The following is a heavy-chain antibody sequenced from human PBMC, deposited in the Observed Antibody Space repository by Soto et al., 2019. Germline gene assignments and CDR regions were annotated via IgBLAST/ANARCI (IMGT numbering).Heavy chain of an antibody. Sequence: EASVKVSCKESGYTFTSYYMHWVRQAPGQGLEWMGIINPSGGSTSYAQKFQGRVTMTRDTSTSTVYMELSSLRSEDTAVYYCARDQAREGITMIVATGLDIWGQGTMVTVSS. D-gene: IGHD3-22*01. CDR3: ARDQAREGITMIVATGLDI. CDR2: INPSGGST. J-gene: IGHJ3*02. V-gene: IGHV1-46*01. CDR1: GYTFTSYY.